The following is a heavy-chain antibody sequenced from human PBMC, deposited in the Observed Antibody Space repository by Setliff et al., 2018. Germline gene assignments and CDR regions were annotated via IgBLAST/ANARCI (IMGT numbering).Heavy chain of an antibody. J-gene: IGHJ4*02. D-gene: IGHD3-3*01. Sequence: GGSLRLSCAAPGFTVSSNYMSWVRQAPGKGLEWVSVIYSGGSTYYADSVKGRFTISRDNSKNTLYLQMNSLRAEDTAVYYCARERYFWSGYHNWGQGTLVTVSS. CDR2: IYSGGST. CDR1: GFTVSSNY. V-gene: IGHV3-66*01. CDR3: ARERYFWSGYHN.